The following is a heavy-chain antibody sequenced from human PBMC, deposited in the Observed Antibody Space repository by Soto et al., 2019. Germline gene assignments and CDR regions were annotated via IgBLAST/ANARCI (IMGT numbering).Heavy chain of an antibody. V-gene: IGHV1-18*01. J-gene: IGHJ6*02. Sequence: QVQLVQSGPEVRKPGASVKVSCEASGYTFTTSGISWVRQVPGQGLEWMGWISTYNGDTNSAQNFQGRVLMTADTSTGTAYMELMSLKSDDTAVYYCAGQGSWPYYYYGLDVLGLGTIVTVSS. CDR3: AGQGSWPYYYYGLDV. CDR1: GYTFTTSG. D-gene: IGHD1-26*01. CDR2: ISTYNGDT.